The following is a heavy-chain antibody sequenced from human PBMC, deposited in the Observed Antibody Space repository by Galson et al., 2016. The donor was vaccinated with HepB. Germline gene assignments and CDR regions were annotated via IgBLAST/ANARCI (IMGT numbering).Heavy chain of an antibody. CDR2: ISYDGSKK. CDR1: GFTFSSYG. J-gene: IGHJ4*02. V-gene: IGHV3-30*18. D-gene: IGHD3-9*01. Sequence: SLRLSCAASGFTFSSYGMNWVRQAPGKGLEWVAVISYDGSKKCYADSAKGRFTISRDNSKNTLYLQMNSLRAEDTAVYYCAKNDILTGYSAFDYWGQGTLVTVSS. CDR3: AKNDILTGYSAFDY.